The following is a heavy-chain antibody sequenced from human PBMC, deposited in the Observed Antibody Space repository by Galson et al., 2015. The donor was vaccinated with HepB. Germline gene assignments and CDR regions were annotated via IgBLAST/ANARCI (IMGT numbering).Heavy chain of an antibody. V-gene: IGHV3-53*01. Sequence: SLRLSCAASGFTVNNIYMTWVRQAPGKGLEWVSVIHSGGSIFYADSVKGRFTISRDNSKNTLYLQMNSLRADDTAMYYCARNPPYCPRTICYAGLAVDWGQGTLVIVSS. D-gene: IGHD2-21*01. CDR3: ARNPPYCPRTICYAGLAVD. CDR1: GFTVNNIY. CDR2: IHSGGSI. J-gene: IGHJ4*02.